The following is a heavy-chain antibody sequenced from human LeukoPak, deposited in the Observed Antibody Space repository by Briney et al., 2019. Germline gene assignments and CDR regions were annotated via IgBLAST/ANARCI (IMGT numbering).Heavy chain of an antibody. Sequence: NPSETLSLXCTVSGYSISSSYYWSWIRQPAGKGLEWIGRIYTSRSTNYNPSLKSRVTMSVDTSKNQFSLKLSSVTAADTAVYYCARVRLLWFGELPQYYFDYWGQGTLVTVSS. V-gene: IGHV4-4*07. CDR2: IYTSRST. CDR1: GYSISSSYY. J-gene: IGHJ4*02. CDR3: ARVRLLWFGELPQYYFDY. D-gene: IGHD3-10*01.